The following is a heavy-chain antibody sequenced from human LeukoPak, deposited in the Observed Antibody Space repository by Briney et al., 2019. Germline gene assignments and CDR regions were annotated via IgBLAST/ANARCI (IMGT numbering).Heavy chain of an antibody. CDR1: GYSFSNYW. D-gene: IGHD1-14*01. J-gene: IGHJ3*02. V-gene: IGHV5-51*01. CDR2: IYPADSDT. CDR3: ATGTSELDAFDI. Sequence: GESLKISCKGSGYSFSNYWIGWVRQMPGKGLEWMGFIYPADSDTRYSPSFQGQVTISADKSISTAYLQWSSLKASDTAMYYCATGTSELDAFDIWGQGTMVTVSS.